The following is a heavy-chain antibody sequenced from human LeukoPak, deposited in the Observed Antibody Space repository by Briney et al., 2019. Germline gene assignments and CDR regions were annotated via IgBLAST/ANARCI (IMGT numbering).Heavy chain of an antibody. Sequence: PGESLKISCEGSGYTFTNFWIGWVRQMPGKGLEWMGIVSPSDSDTRYSASFQGQVTISADKSITTAYLQWSSLKASDTATYYCVRQPRVHTPDFWGQGTLVTVSS. CDR3: VRQPRVHTPDF. D-gene: IGHD1-1*01. J-gene: IGHJ4*02. CDR2: VSPSDSDT. V-gene: IGHV5-51*01. CDR1: GYTFTNFW.